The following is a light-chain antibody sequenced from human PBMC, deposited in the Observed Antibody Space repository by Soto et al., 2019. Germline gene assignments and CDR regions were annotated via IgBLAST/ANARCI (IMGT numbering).Light chain of an antibody. Sequence: EIVLTQSPDTLSLSPGERATLSCRASQSVASNQLAWYQHKSGQVPRLLIHGVFTRANGIPDRFSGSGSGTDFTLTISRLEPEDFALYYCQQYGGSPQTFGQGTKVEIK. CDR2: GVF. CDR3: QQYGGSPQT. V-gene: IGKV3-20*01. J-gene: IGKJ1*01. CDR1: QSVASNQ.